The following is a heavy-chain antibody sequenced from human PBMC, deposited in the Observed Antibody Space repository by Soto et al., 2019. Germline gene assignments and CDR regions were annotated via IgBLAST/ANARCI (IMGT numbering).Heavy chain of an antibody. J-gene: IGHJ3*02. CDR2: IYPGDSDT. D-gene: IGHD6-6*01. CDR3: ARRVAARGELRDAFDI. V-gene: IGHV5-51*01. CDR1: GYSFTSYW. Sequence: GESLKISCKGSGYSFTSYWIGWVRQMPGKGLEWMGIIYPGDSDTRYSPSFQGQVTISADKSISTAYLQWSSLKASDTAMYYCARRVAARGELRDAFDIWGQGTMVPVS.